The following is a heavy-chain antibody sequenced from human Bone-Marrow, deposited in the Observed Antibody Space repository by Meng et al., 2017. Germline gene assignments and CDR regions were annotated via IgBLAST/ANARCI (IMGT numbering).Heavy chain of an antibody. CDR1: GGSFTGYN. V-gene: IGHV4-34*01. CDR3: ARAKRIYSGYGWWFDP. Sequence: LQQRALVLLRASETLSLASVVYGGSFTGYNWSEIRQPPGKGLEWIGEINHSGSTNYNPSLKSRVSISVDTSKNQFSLKPSSVTAADTAVYYCARAKRIYSGYGWWFDPWGQGTLVTVSS. D-gene: IGHD5-12*01. CDR2: INHSGST. J-gene: IGHJ5*02.